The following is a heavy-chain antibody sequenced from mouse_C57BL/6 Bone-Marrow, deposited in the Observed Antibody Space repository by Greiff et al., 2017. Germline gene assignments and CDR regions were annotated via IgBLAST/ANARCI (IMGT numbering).Heavy chain of an antibody. V-gene: IGHV1-15*01. Sequence: VKVVESGAELVRPGASVTLSCKASGYTFTDYEMHWVKQTPVHGLEWIGAIDPETGGTAYNQKFKGKGILTADKSSSTAYMELRSLTSEDSAVYYCTPRYGSSFWYFDVWGTGTTVTVSS. CDR2: IDPETGGT. CDR1: GYTFTDYE. J-gene: IGHJ1*03. D-gene: IGHD1-1*01. CDR3: TPRYGSSFWYFDV.